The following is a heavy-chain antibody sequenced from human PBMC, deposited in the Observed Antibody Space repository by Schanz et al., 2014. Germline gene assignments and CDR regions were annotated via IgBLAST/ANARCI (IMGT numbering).Heavy chain of an antibody. CDR1: GFTFSNYG. D-gene: IGHD5-12*01. V-gene: IGHV3-NL1*01. CDR2: VYMSAAST. J-gene: IGHJ3*01. CDR3: ARDEGRDGYNLAFDV. Sequence: QVQLVESGGGVVRPGRSLRLSCAASGFTFSNYGMHWVRQAPGKGLEWVSTVYMSAASTRYADSVKGRFIISRDSSKNTLFLQMNSLRPEDTALYFCARDEGRDGYNLAFDVWGQGTLVTVSS.